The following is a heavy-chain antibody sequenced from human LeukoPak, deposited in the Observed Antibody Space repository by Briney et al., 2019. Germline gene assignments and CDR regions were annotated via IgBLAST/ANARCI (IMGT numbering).Heavy chain of an antibody. CDR3: AKAGRITMIRGVITDFDY. Sequence: GGSLRLSCAASGFTFSSFAMTWVRQAPGKGLEWVSSISRSGSSTYYANSVRGRFTISRDNSKNTLHLQLNTLRAEDTAVYYCAKAGRITMIRGVITDFDYWGQGSLVTVSS. V-gene: IGHV3-23*01. D-gene: IGHD3-10*01. CDR2: ISRSGSST. J-gene: IGHJ4*02. CDR1: GFTFSSFA.